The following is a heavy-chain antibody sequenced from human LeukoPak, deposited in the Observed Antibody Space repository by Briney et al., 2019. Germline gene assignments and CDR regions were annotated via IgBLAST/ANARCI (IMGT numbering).Heavy chain of an antibody. Sequence: GGSLRLSCAASGFTFSSYAMSWARQAPGKGLEWVSAISGSGGSTYYADSVKGRFTISRDNSKNTLYLQMNSLRAEDTAVYYCAKCIFGSSWYYFDYWGQGTLVTVSS. D-gene: IGHD6-13*01. CDR2: ISGSGGST. V-gene: IGHV3-23*01. CDR1: GFTFSSYA. CDR3: AKCIFGSSWYYFDY. J-gene: IGHJ4*02.